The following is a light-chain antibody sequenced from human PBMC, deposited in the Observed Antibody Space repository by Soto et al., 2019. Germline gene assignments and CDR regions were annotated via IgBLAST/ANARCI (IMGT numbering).Light chain of an antibody. J-gene: IGKJ2*01. CDR1: QSISGW. V-gene: IGKV1-5*03. CDR3: KHYHIFFDYT. Sequence: DIQMTQSPSTLSPSVGDRVTITCRASQSISGWLAWYQQKPGKAHKLLIYQTSTLDSGVPSRFSDSGSVTEFTITISSLQPDDFATYYCKHYHIFFDYTFGQATKLDIK. CDR2: QTS.